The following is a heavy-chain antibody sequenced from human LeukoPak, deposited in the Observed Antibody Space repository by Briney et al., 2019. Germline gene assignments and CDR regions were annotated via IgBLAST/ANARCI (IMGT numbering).Heavy chain of an antibody. CDR3: ARGDSSSSGQFDP. CDR2: IIPILGIA. Sequence: GASVKVSCKXSGGTFSSYTISWVRQAPGQGLERMGRIIPILGIANYAQKFQGRVTITADKSTSTAYMELSSLRSEDTAVYYCARGDSSSSGQFDPWGQGTLVTVSS. D-gene: IGHD6-6*01. V-gene: IGHV1-69*02. J-gene: IGHJ5*02. CDR1: GGTFSSYT.